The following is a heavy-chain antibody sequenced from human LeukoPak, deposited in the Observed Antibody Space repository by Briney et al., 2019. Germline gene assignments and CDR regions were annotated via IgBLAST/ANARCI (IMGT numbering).Heavy chain of an antibody. V-gene: IGHV3-23*01. CDR3: AKDSSSSFDY. D-gene: IGHD6-6*01. CDR2: IRSNGHTT. CDR1: GFTFSNYA. J-gene: IGHJ4*02. Sequence: GGSLRLSCVASGFTFSNYAMSWVRQAPGKGLEWVSAIRSNGHTTYDADSVKGRFTISRDNSKNTLYLQMNSLRAEDTAVYYCAKDSSSSFDYWGQGTLVTVSS.